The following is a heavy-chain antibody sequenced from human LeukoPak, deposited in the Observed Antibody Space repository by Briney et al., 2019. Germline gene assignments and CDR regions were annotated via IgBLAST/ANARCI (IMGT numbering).Heavy chain of an antibody. CDR3: ARGRFGQLLYFVEDV. J-gene: IGHJ6*02. D-gene: IGHD3-10*01. V-gene: IGHV3-7*03. CDR1: GFTFGNYW. CDR2: IKRDGSEK. Sequence: GGSLRLSCAASGFTFGNYWMSWVRQAPGKGLEWVANIKRDGSEKYYVDSVKGRFTISRDNAQNSLYLQMNSLRAEDTAVYYCARGRFGQLLYFVEDVWGQGTTVTVSS.